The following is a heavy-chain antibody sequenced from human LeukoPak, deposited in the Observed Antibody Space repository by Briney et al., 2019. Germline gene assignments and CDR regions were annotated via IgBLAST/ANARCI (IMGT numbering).Heavy chain of an antibody. Sequence: GGSLRLSCAASGFTFSNYGMNWVRQAPGKGLEWVSSINGSGDRTYYADSVKGRFTISRDNSKNTLYLQMNSLRTEDTAVYYCAKDLDSSGYYYPGDIWGQGTMVTVSS. V-gene: IGHV3-23*01. J-gene: IGHJ3*02. D-gene: IGHD3-22*01. CDR3: AKDLDSSGYYYPGDI. CDR1: GFTFSNYG. CDR2: INGSGDRT.